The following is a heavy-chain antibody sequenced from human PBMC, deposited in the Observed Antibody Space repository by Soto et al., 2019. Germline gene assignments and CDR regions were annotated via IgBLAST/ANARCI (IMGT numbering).Heavy chain of an antibody. J-gene: IGHJ4*02. Sequence: GGSLRLSCAASGFTFSSYAMSWVRQAPGKGLEWVSAISGSGGSTYYADSVKGRVTISRDNSKNTLYLQMDSLRAEDTAVYYCAKYPSGLVGYFDYWGQGTLVTVSS. CDR3: AKYPSGLVGYFDY. V-gene: IGHV3-23*01. CDR2: ISGSGGST. D-gene: IGHD3-22*01. CDR1: GFTFSSYA.